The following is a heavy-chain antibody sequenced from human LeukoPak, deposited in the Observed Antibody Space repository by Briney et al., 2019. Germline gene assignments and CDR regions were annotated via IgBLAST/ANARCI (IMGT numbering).Heavy chain of an antibody. CDR1: GFTFSSYA. Sequence: PGGSLRLSCAASGFTFSSYAMSWVRQAPGKGLEWVSAISGSGGSAYYADSVKGRFTISRDNSKNTLYLQMNSLRAEDTAVYYCAKETYGSGKTIYFDYWGQGTLVTVSS. D-gene: IGHD3-10*01. CDR2: ISGSGGSA. J-gene: IGHJ4*02. V-gene: IGHV3-23*01. CDR3: AKETYGSGKTIYFDY.